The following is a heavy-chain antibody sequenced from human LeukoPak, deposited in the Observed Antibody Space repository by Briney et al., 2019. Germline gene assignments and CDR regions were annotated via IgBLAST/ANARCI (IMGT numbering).Heavy chain of an antibody. CDR1: GFTFSSYA. V-gene: IGHV3-23*01. CDR3: AKDPSYCSGGSCYSDYFDY. D-gene: IGHD2-15*01. J-gene: IGHJ4*02. CDR2: ISGSGGST. Sequence: PGGSLRLSCAASGFTFSSYAMSWVRQAPGKGLEWVSAISGSGGSTYYADSVKGRFTISRDNSKNTLYLQMNSLRAEDTAVYYCAKDPSYCSGGSCYSDYFDYWGQGTLVTVSP.